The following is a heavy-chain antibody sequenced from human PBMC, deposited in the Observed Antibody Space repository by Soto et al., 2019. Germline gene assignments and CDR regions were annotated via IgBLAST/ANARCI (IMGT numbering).Heavy chain of an antibody. CDR3: AREGAGSAGEYYFDY. D-gene: IGHD7-27*01. V-gene: IGHV1-69*13. Sequence: ASVKVSCKASGGTFSSYAISWVRQAPGQGLEWVGGIIPIFGTANYAQKFQGRVTITADESTSTAYMGLSSLRSEDTAVYYCAREGAGSAGEYYFDYWGQGTLVTVSS. CDR1: GGTFSSYA. CDR2: IIPIFGTA. J-gene: IGHJ4*02.